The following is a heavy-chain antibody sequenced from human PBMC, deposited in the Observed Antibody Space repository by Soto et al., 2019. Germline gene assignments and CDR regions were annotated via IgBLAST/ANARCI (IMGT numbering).Heavy chain of an antibody. D-gene: IGHD6-6*01. V-gene: IGHV4-31*03. CDR2: IYYSGST. CDR3: ARDLRIAARRDDAFDI. CDR1: GGSISSGGYY. J-gene: IGHJ3*02. Sequence: QVQLQESGPGLVKPSQTLSLTCIVSGGSISSGGYYWSWIRQHPGKGLEWIGYIYYSGSTYYNPSLTSRVTISVDTSKNQFSLKLSSVTAADTAVYYCARDLRIAARRDDAFDIWGQGTMVTVSS.